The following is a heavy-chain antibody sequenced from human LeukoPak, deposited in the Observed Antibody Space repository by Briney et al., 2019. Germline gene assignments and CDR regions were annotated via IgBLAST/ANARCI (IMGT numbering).Heavy chain of an antibody. CDR2: VSGATGNS. V-gene: IGHV3-23*01. CDR3: ATGPSIAAPFDY. J-gene: IGHJ4*02. Sequence: GGSLRLSCAASGFTFSTYGMNWVRQAPGKGLEWVSSVSGATGNSYYVGSVKGRFTISRDDSKNTLYLQMNSLRAEDTAVYYCATGPSIAAPFDYWGQGTLVTVSS. CDR1: GFTFSTYG. D-gene: IGHD6-6*01.